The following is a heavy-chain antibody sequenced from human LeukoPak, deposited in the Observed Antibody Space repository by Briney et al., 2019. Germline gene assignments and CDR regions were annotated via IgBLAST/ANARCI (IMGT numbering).Heavy chain of an antibody. V-gene: IGHV3-33*08. Sequence: GGSLRLSCSASGFTFSSYGMHWVRQAPGKGLEWVAVIWYDGSNKYYADSVKGRFTISRDNSKNTLYLQMNSLRAEDTAVYYCARTMVRGVTLDAFDIWGQGTMVTVSS. CDR3: ARTMVRGVTLDAFDI. CDR1: GFTFSSYG. D-gene: IGHD3-10*01. CDR2: IWYDGSNK. J-gene: IGHJ3*02.